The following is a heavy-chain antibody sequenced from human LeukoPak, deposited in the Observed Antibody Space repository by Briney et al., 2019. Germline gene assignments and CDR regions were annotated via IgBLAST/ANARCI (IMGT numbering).Heavy chain of an antibody. CDR3: AREVQMATQFDY. V-gene: IGHV4-34*01. D-gene: IGHD5-24*01. Sequence: SETLSLTCAVYGGSFSGYYWSWIRQPPGKGLEWIGEINHSGSTNYNPSLKSRVTISVDTSKNQFSLKLRSVTAADTAVYYCAREVQMATQFDYWGQGTLVTVSS. CDR1: GGSFSGYY. CDR2: INHSGST. J-gene: IGHJ4*02.